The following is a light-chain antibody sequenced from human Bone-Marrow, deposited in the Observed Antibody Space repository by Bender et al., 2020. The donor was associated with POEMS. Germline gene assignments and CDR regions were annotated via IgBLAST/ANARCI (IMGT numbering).Light chain of an antibody. CDR2: RDN. J-gene: IGLJ2*01. CDR3: QVWGTNSVV. V-gene: IGLV3-9*01. CDR1: GIGGKN. Sequence: SYELTQTLSVSVALGQTARITCEADGIGGKNVNWYQQKPGQAPVLVIYRDNNRPSGIPDRISASNSENTAALIIRRVQAGDESVYYCQVWGTNSVVFGGGTKLTVL.